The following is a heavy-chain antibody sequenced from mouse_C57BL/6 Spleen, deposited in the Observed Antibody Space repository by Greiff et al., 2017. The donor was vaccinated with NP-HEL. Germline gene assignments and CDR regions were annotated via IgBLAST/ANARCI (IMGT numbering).Heavy chain of an antibody. D-gene: IGHD4-1*01. V-gene: IGHV14-2*01. CDR3: APLGNYFDY. CDR1: GFTIKDYS. CDR2: IDPADGDT. Sequence: EVQLQQSGAELVKPGASVKLSCTASGFTIKDYSMHWVKQTTEQGLEWIGRIDPADGDTKYAPKFQGQATITADTSSNTAYLQLSSLTSEDTAVYYCAPLGNYFDYWGQGTTLTVSS. J-gene: IGHJ2*01.